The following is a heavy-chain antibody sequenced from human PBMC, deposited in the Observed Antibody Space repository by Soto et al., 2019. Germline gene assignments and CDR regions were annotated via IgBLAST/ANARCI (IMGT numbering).Heavy chain of an antibody. CDR2: INVGDGKT. J-gene: IGHJ4*02. CDR1: GKSFDNFA. CDR3: ARAKYDYIWGSYHPFDQ. V-gene: IGHV1-3*01. D-gene: IGHD3-16*02. Sequence: QVQLVQSGAEVKKPGASVRLSCKVSGKSFDNFAVHWVRQPPGQRPEWMGRINVGDGKTKYSEKFQGRVIVSYDTSATTAYMELRALSSEDTTVYYCARAKYDYIWGSYHPFDQWAQGAQVTVAS.